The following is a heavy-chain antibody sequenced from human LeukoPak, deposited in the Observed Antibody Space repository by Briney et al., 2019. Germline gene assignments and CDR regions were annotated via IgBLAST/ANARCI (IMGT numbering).Heavy chain of an antibody. CDR1: GGSISSSSYY. CDR3: ARQDYFDSRGYVY. D-gene: IGHD3-22*01. J-gene: IGHJ4*02. CDR2: IYYSGSA. V-gene: IGHV4-39*01. Sequence: SETLSLTCTVSGGSISSSSYYWGWIRQPPGKGLEWIGSIYYSGSAYYNPSLKSRVTISVDTSKNQFSLKLSSVTAADTAMYYCARQDYFDSRGYVYWGQGTLVTVSS.